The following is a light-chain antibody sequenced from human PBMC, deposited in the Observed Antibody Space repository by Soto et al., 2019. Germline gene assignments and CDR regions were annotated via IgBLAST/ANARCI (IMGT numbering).Light chain of an antibody. Sequence: EIVMTQSPPTLSVSPGERATLSCRASQSVGSKLAWYQQRPGQAPRLLIYDASNRATGIPARFSGSGSGTEFSLTISSLQSEDFATYYCQQLNSYPLTFGGGTKVEIK. CDR3: QQLNSYPLT. J-gene: IGKJ4*01. CDR1: QSVGSK. CDR2: DAS. V-gene: IGKV3D-15*01.